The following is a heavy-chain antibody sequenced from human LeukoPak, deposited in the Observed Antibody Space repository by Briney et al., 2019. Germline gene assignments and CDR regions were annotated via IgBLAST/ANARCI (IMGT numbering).Heavy chain of an antibody. CDR3: VRSPRGDSGRFMDD. V-gene: IGHV5-51*01. J-gene: IGHJ4*02. CDR1: GYSFTDSW. CDR2: IFPGDSDT. Sequence: GESLKISCKGSGYSFTDSWIGWVRQMPGKGLEWVGSIFPGDSDTTYSPSFQGQVTITADKSITTAYLQWSSLQASDTAMFYCVRSPRGDSGRFMDDWGQGTLVTVSS. D-gene: IGHD4-17*01.